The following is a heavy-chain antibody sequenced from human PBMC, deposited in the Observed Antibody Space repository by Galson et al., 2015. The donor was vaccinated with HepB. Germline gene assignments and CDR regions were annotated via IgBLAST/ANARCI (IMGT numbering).Heavy chain of an antibody. D-gene: IGHD6-19*01. J-gene: IGHJ6*02. CDR1: GYTFSSYG. Sequence: SVKVSCKASGYTFSSYGISWVRQAPGQGLEWMGWISPYNGNTNYAQKLQGRVTMTTDTSTSTAYMELRSLTSDDTAVYYCARGDERWLSYYYYGMDVWGQGTTVTVSS. V-gene: IGHV1-18*01. CDR3: ARGDERWLSYYYYGMDV. CDR2: ISPYNGNT.